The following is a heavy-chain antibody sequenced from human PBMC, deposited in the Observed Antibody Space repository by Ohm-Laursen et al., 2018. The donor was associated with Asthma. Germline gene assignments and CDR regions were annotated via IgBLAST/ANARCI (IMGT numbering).Heavy chain of an antibody. CDR3: AKDWGVPHYAFDI. D-gene: IGHD3-16*01. J-gene: IGHJ3*02. V-gene: IGHV3-30*18. CDR1: GFTFSSYG. CDR2: ISYDGSNK. Sequence: SLRLSCAASGFTFSSYGMHWVRQAPGKRLEWVAVISYDGSNKYYADSVKGRFTISRDNSKNTLYLQMNSLRADDTAVYYCAKDWGVPHYAFDIWGQGSLVTVSS.